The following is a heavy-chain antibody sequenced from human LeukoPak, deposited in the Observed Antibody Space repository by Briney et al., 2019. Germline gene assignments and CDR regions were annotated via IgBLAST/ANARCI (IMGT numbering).Heavy chain of an antibody. CDR3: ARSSYYGSHRYDY. V-gene: IGHV4-61*02. Sequence: TPSLTCAVSGAAISSASNWWSWIRQPAGKGLEWIGRIFPTGPTYYNPSLSGRVTMLIDKSKNSVSLKVTSVTAEDTAVYFCARSSYYGSHRYDYWGQGSLVTVSS. D-gene: IGHD3-10*01. CDR1: GAAISSASNW. CDR2: IFPTGPT. J-gene: IGHJ4*02.